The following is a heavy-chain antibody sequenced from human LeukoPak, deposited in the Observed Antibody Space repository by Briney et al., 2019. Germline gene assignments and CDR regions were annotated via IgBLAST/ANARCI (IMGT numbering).Heavy chain of an antibody. CDR3: ARVYSSSWLIDY. CDR1: GDSINSSGYY. CDR2: INHSGST. J-gene: IGHJ4*02. D-gene: IGHD6-13*01. V-gene: IGHV4-39*07. Sequence: SETLSLTCSVSGDSINSSGYYWGWIRQPPGKGLEWIGEINHSGSTNYNPSLKSRVTISVDTSRNQFSLKLSSVTAADTAAYYCARVYSSSWLIDYWGQGTLVTVSS.